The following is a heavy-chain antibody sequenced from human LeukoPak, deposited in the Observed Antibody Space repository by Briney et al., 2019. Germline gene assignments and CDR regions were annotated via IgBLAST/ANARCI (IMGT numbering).Heavy chain of an antibody. Sequence: GGSLRLSCAASGFNFSNYAMISVRQAPGRGLEWVSAIRSGGGGTLYADSVKGRFTISRDNSKNTLFLQMNNMRAEDTAVYYCARDPNGDYVGAFEMWGPGTKVTVS. J-gene: IGHJ3*02. V-gene: IGHV3-23*01. CDR3: ARDPNGDYVGAFEM. D-gene: IGHD4-17*01. CDR2: IRSGGGGT. CDR1: GFNFSNYA.